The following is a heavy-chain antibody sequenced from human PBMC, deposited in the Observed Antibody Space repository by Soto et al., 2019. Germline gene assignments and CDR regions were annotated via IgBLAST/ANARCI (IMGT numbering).Heavy chain of an antibody. CDR3: ARAADYYYYYMDV. CDR1: GFTFSSYG. V-gene: IGHV3-33*01. Sequence: QVQLVESGGGVVQPGRSLRLSCAASGFTFSSYGMHWVRQAPGKGLEWVAVIWYDGSNKYYADSVKGRFTISRDNSKNTLYLQMNSLRAEDTAVYCCARAADYYYYYMDVWGKGTTVTVSS. CDR2: IWYDGSNK. J-gene: IGHJ6*03.